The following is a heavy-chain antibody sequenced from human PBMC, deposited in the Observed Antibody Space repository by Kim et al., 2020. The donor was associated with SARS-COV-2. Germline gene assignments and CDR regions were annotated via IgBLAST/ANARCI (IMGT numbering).Heavy chain of an antibody. Sequence: SETLSLTCAVSGGSVSNVNYYWSWIRQPPGKGLEWIGYRQYSGSTNYNPSLKSLVTISVDTSNNQFSLKLSSVAAADKAVYYCASVDGYMYGNAEDWFAPWGPGTLGTVSS. V-gene: IGHV4-61*01. CDR2: RQYSGST. CDR1: GGSVSNVNYY. J-gene: IGHJ5*02. D-gene: IGHD5-12*01. CDR3: ASVDGYMYGNAEDWFAP.